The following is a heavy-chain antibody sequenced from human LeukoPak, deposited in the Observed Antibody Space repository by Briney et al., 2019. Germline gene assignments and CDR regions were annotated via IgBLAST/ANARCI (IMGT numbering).Heavy chain of an antibody. CDR1: GFTFTNSW. Sequence: PGGCLRLSCAASGFTFTNSWMAWVRQAPGKGLDWVANIKQDGSTKHYADSLKGRFTISRDNPKHSLYLQMNNLRADDTAVYYCTRDTDGSLDYWGQGILVTVAS. D-gene: IGHD1-26*01. CDR2: IKQDGSTK. CDR3: TRDTDGSLDY. J-gene: IGHJ4*02. V-gene: IGHV3-7*01.